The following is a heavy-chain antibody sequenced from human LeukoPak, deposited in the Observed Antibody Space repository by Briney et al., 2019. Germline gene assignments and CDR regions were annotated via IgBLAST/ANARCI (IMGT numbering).Heavy chain of an antibody. CDR2: IQYDGSEK. CDR3: AKDLTGAYCSDY. CDR1: GFIFSSHA. V-gene: IGHV3-30-3*01. J-gene: IGHJ4*02. Sequence: PGGSLRLSCAASGFIFSSHAMHWVRQAPGKGLEWVAVIQYDGSEKRYADSVKGRFTVSRGNSKSTLYLQMDSLTAEDTAVYHCAKDLTGAYCSDYWGQGTLVTVSS. D-gene: IGHD3-9*01.